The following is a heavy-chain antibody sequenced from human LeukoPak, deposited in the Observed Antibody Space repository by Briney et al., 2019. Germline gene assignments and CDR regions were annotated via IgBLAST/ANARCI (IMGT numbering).Heavy chain of an antibody. CDR1: GFTFSSYE. J-gene: IGHJ4*02. CDR3: ARSVYQLLSLNFDF. CDR2: ISSSGSTI. V-gene: IGHV3-48*03. D-gene: IGHD2-2*01. Sequence: QRGESLKISCAASGFTFSSYEMNWVRQAPGKGLGWVSYISSSGSTIYYADSLKGRFTISRDNAKNSLYLQMNSLRAEETAVYYCARSVYQLLSLNFDFWGQGTLVSVSS.